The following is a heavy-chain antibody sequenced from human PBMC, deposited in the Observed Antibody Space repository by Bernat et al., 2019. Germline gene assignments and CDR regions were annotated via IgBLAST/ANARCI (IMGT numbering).Heavy chain of an antibody. D-gene: IGHD5-18*01. J-gene: IGHJ5*02. CDR1: GGTFSSYA. CDR3: ARVGWIQGARGSFDP. Sequence: QVQLVQSGAEVKKPGSSVKVSCKASGGTFSSYAISWVRQAPGQGLEWMGGIIPICGTANYAQKFQGRVTITADESTSTAYMELSSLRSEDTAVYYGARVGWIQGARGSFDPWGQGTLVTVSS. V-gene: IGHV1-69*01. CDR2: IIPICGTA.